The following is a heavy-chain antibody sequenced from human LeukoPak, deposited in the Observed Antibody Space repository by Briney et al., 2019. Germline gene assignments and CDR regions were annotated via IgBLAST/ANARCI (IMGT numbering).Heavy chain of an antibody. J-gene: IGHJ4*02. V-gene: IGHV3-30-3*01. D-gene: IGHD2-15*01. CDR3: VRGSMRWYPRWGFDY. Sequence: GGSLRLSCAASGFTFSSYAMHWVRQAPGKGLEWVAVISYDGSNKYYADSVKGRFTISRDNSKNTLYLQMNSLRAEDTAVYYCVRGSMRWYPRWGFDYWGQGTLVTVSS. CDR2: ISYDGSNK. CDR1: GFTFSSYA.